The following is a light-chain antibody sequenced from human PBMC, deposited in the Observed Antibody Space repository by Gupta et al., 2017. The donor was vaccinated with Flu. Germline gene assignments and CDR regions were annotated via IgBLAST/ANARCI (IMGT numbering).Light chain of an antibody. CDR1: QSISRW. CDR2: AAS. J-gene: IGKJ3*01. Sequence: PSSLSASLGDRVTITCRASQSISRWLAWYQQKPEKAPQLVLYAASILQSGVPSRFRGSRSGTDFTLTITNLQPEDFASYYCQQYLRYPFTFGPGTTVDIK. CDR3: QQYLRYPFT. V-gene: IGKV1D-16*01.